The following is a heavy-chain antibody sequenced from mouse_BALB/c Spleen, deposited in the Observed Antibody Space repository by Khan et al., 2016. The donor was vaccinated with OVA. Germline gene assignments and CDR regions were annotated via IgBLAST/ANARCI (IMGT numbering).Heavy chain of an antibody. J-gene: IGHJ4*01. CDR1: GYSFTNYG. V-gene: IGHV9-3-1*01. CDR3: ARPPYFSYTLDY. D-gene: IGHD2-10*01. CDR2: INTYTGEP. Sequence: QIQLVQSGPELKKPGETVKISCKASGYSFTNYGINWVKQSPGKALKWMGWINTYTGEPTYADDFKGRFAFSLETSANTAYLQINILKNEDTATYFWARPPYFSYTLDYWGQGTSVTVS.